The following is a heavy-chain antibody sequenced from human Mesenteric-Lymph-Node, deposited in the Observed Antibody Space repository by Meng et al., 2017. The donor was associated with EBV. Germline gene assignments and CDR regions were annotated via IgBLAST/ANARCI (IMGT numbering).Heavy chain of an antibody. V-gene: IGHV4-34*01. CDR1: GGSLSDYY. J-gene: IGHJ1*01. CDR3: AKVVPAVKKDYFLH. D-gene: IGHD6-19*01. CDR2: IYNTGNT. Sequence: QDQLQQWGAGLLKPSETLSLTCAVYGGSLSDYYWSWIRQTPGKGLEWIGEIYNTGNTNYNPSLKSRITMSVDTSKNQFSLKLSSVTTADTALYYCAKVVPAVKKDYFLHWGQGTLVTVSS.